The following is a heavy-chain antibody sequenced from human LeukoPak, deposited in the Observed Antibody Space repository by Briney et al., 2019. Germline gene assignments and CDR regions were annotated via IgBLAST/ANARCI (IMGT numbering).Heavy chain of an antibody. CDR3: AKAPRVVAAPFDY. CDR2: ISGSGGST. J-gene: IGHJ4*02. D-gene: IGHD2-15*01. CDR1: GFTFNGYS. V-gene: IGHV3-23*01. Sequence: HPGGSLRLSCAASGFTFNGYSMNWVRQAPGKGLEWVSAISGSGGSTYYADSVKGRFTISRDNSKNTLYLQMNSLRAEDTAVYYCAKAPRVVAAPFDYWGQGTLVTVSS.